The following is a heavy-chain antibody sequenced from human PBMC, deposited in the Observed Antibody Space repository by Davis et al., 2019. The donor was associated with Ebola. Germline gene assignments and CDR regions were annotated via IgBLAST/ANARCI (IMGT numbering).Heavy chain of an antibody. CDR1: GFTFSSYA. Sequence: GESLKISCAASGFTFSSYAMHWVRQAPGKGLEWVAVISYDGSNKYYADSVKGRFTISRDNSKNTLYLQMNSLRAEDTAVYYCAKVMRQDYFDYWGQGTLVTVSS. V-gene: IGHV3-30-3*01. CDR2: ISYDGSNK. J-gene: IGHJ4*02. CDR3: AKVMRQDYFDY. D-gene: IGHD3-16*01.